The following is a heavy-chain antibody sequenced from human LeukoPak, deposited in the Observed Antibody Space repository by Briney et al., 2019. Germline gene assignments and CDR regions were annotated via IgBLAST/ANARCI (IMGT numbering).Heavy chain of an antibody. V-gene: IGHV4-59*01. J-gene: IGHJ6*03. Sequence: SETLSLTCTVSGGSISSYYWNWIRQPPGKGLEWIGYMSYSGTTNYNPSLKSRVTISIDTSKSQFSLKPNSVTAADTAVYYCARVWLRLGELSFFYMDVWGKGTTVTVSS. CDR1: GGSISSYY. CDR2: MSYSGTT. D-gene: IGHD3-16*02. CDR3: ARVWLRLGELSFFYMDV.